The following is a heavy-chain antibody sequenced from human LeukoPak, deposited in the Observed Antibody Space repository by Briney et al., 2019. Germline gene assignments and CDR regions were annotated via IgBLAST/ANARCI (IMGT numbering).Heavy chain of an antibody. Sequence: GGSLRLSCAASGFTFSSYWMSWVRQAPGKGLEWVANIKQDGSEKYYVDSVKGRFTISRDNAKNSLYLQMNSPRAEDTAVYFCAREGNYGDYDYHWGQGTLVTVSS. CDR3: AREGNYGDYDYH. CDR2: IKQDGSEK. D-gene: IGHD4-17*01. J-gene: IGHJ5*02. CDR1: GFTFSSYW. V-gene: IGHV3-7*01.